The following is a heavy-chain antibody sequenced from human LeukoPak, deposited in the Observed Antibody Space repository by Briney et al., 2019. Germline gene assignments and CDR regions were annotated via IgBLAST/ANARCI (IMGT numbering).Heavy chain of an antibody. CDR2: IYPGDSDT. D-gene: IGHD2-15*01. CDR3: AGGYCSGGSCYWFDP. CDR1: GYSFTSYW. V-gene: IGHV5-51*03. J-gene: IGHJ5*02. Sequence: GESLKNSCKGSGYSFTSYWIGWVRQMPGKGLGWMGIIYPGDSDTRYSPSFQGQVTISADKSISTAYLQWSSLKASDTAMYYCAGGYCSGGSCYWFDPWGQGTLVTVSS.